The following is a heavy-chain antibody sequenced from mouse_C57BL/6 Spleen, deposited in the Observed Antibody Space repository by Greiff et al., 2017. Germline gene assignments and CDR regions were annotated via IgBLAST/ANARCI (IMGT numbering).Heavy chain of an antibody. CDR2: IYPGSGNT. Sequence: VQLQQSGAELVRPGASVKLSCKASGYTFTDYYINWVKQRPGQGLEWIARIYPGSGNTYYNEKFKGKATLPAEKSSSTAYMQLSSLTSEDSAVYFCARGPTYAMDYWGQGTSVTVSS. V-gene: IGHV1-76*01. CDR3: ARGPTYAMDY. CDR1: GYTFTDYY. J-gene: IGHJ4*01.